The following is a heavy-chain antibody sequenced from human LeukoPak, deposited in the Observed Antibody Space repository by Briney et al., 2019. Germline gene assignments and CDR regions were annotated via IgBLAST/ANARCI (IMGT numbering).Heavy chain of an antibody. CDR2: ISYDGSNK. CDR3: AKASPYYYGSD. D-gene: IGHD3-10*01. J-gene: IGHJ4*02. V-gene: IGHV3-30*18. CDR1: GFTFSSYG. Sequence: TGGSLRLSCAASGFTFSSYGMPWVRQAPGKGLEWVAVISYDGSNKYYADSVKGRFTISRDNSKNTLYLQMNSLRAEDTAVYYCAKASPYYYGSDWGQGTLVTVSS.